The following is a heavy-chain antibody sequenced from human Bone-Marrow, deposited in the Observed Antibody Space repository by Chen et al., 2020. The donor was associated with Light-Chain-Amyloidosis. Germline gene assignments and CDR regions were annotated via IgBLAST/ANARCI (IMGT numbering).Heavy chain of an antibody. Sequence: QVQLQESGPGLVKPSETLSLTCDVSGYSISSGYYWGWIRQPPGKGLEWIAGIYHSGNSYYNRSLKSRVTISVDTSKNQFSLRLTSVTAADTAVYYCGRYELLVPAYWGQGTLVTVSS. CDR1: GYSISSGYY. CDR3: GRYELLVPAY. CDR2: IYHSGNS. V-gene: IGHV4-38-2*01. J-gene: IGHJ4*02. D-gene: IGHD3-10*01.